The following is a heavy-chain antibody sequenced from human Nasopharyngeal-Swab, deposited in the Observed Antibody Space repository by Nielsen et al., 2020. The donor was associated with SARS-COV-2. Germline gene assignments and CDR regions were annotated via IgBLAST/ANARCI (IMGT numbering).Heavy chain of an antibody. D-gene: IGHD6-19*01. CDR3: ARKGIAVAGTWFDP. CDR2: ISSSSSYM. Sequence: GESLKISCAASGFTFSSYWMNWVRQAPGKGLEWVSSISSSSSYMYYADSVKGRFTISRDNAKNSLYLQMNSLRAEDTAVYYCARKGIAVAGTWFDPWGQGTLVTVSS. V-gene: IGHV3-21*01. CDR1: GFTFSSYW. J-gene: IGHJ5*02.